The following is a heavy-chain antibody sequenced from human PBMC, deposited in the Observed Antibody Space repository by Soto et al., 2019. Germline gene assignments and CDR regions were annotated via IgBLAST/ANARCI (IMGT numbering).Heavy chain of an antibody. V-gene: IGHV1-2*02. Sequence: GASVKVSCKASGYTFTGYYMHWVRQAPGQGLEWMGWINPNSGGTNYAQKFQGRGTMTRDTSISTAYMELSRLRSDDTAVYYCARDIPTTVVSPYYYYGMDVWGQGTTVTVSS. J-gene: IGHJ6*02. CDR3: ARDIPTTVVSPYYYYGMDV. CDR1: GYTFTGYY. D-gene: IGHD4-17*01. CDR2: INPNSGGT.